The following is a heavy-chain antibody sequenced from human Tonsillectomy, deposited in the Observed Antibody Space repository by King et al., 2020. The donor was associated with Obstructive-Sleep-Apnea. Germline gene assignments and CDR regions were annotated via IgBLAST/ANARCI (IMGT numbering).Heavy chain of an antibody. CDR2: TYPGDSDT. Sequence: VQLVESGAEVKESGESLRISCKGSGYDSNNYWIAWVRQMPGKGLEWMGITYPGDSDTKYSPSFRGQVTISADKSVSTAYLQWSSLKASDTAIYYCLRLSENPGKRGGWSFFDYWGQGTLVTVYS. D-gene: IGHD6-19*01. CDR1: GYDSNNYW. J-gene: IGHJ4*02. CDR3: LRLSENPGKRGGWSFFDY. V-gene: IGHV5-51*01.